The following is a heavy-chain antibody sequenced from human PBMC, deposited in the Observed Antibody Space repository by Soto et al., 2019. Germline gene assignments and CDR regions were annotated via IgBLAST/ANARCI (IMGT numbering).Heavy chain of an antibody. Sequence: EVQLLESGGGLVQPGGSLRLSCAASGFTFSSYAMSWVRQAPGKGLEWVSAISGSGGSTYYADSVKGRFTISRDNSKHTLYLQMYSLRAQDTAVYYCAKVWAYDFWSETHWGQGTLVTVSS. CDR1: GFTFSSYA. J-gene: IGHJ4*02. D-gene: IGHD3-3*01. CDR2: ISGSGGST. CDR3: AKVWAYDFWSETH. V-gene: IGHV3-23*01.